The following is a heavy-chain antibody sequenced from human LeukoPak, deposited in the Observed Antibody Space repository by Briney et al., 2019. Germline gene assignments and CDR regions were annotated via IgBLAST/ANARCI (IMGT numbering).Heavy chain of an antibody. CDR3: ARGGGTAVTGTVIDF. CDR1: EFILSKYG. D-gene: IGHD1-1*01. J-gene: IGHJ4*02. V-gene: IGHV3-33*05. Sequence: KTGRSLRLSCAASEFILSKYGMHWIRQAPAKGVEWVAVYPYEGKDEYYADSVKGRFAISRDNSKNALYLQMNSLRVEDTAVYYCARGGGTAVTGTVIDFWGQGTLVTVSS. CDR2: YPYEGKDE.